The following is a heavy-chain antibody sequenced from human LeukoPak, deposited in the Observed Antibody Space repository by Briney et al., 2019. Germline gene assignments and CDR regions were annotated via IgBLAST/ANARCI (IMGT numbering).Heavy chain of an antibody. CDR3: AKASAVRGYYYYGMDV. Sequence: PGGSLRLSCAASGFTFSSYAMNWVRQAPGKGLEWVSGISDSGGITYYADSVKGRFTISRGNSKNTMYLQMNSLRVEDTAVYYCAKASAVRGYYYYGMDVWGQGTTVTVSS. V-gene: IGHV3-23*01. CDR1: GFTFSSYA. CDR2: ISDSGGIT. J-gene: IGHJ6*02. D-gene: IGHD3-10*02.